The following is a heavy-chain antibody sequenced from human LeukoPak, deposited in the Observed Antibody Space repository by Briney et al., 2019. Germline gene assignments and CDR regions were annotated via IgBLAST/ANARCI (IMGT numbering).Heavy chain of an antibody. CDR2: IYYSGST. CDR1: GGSISSSSYY. D-gene: IGHD5-12*01. Sequence: KSSETLSLTCTVSGGSISSSSYYWSWIRQPPGKGLEWIGYIYYSGSTNYNPSLKSRVTISVDTSKNQFSLKLSSVTAADTAVYYCVVATIQGTGMIDWFDPWGQGTLVTVSS. J-gene: IGHJ5*02. V-gene: IGHV4-61*01. CDR3: VVATIQGTGMIDWFDP.